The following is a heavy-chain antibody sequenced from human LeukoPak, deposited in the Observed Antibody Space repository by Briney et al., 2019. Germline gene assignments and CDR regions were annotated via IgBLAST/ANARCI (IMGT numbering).Heavy chain of an antibody. D-gene: IGHD6-19*01. V-gene: IGHV4-31*03. Sequence: SETLSLTCTVSGGSISSGGYYWSWIRQHPGKGLEWIGYIYYSGSTYYNPSLKSRVTISVDTSKNQFSLKLSSVTAADTAVYYCARSNSSGVTPHDAFDIWGQGTMVTVSS. J-gene: IGHJ3*02. CDR3: ARSNSSGVTPHDAFDI. CDR2: IYYSGST. CDR1: GGSISSGGYY.